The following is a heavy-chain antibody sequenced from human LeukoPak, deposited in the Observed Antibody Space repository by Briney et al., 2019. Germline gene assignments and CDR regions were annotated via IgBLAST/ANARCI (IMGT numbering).Heavy chain of an antibody. V-gene: IGHV3-23*01. CDR1: GYTFCSFV. J-gene: IGHJ4*02. D-gene: IGHD4-11*01. CDR2: ISGSVGST. CDR3: AEVYWDYSDYAPDY. Sequence: GGSLRLSCAASGYTFCSFVVNSGSQAPGKGLEWVSAISGSVGSTYYADSVKGRVTISRDTSKNTLYLQMNSLRAEDTAVYYSAEVYWDYSDYAPDYWGQGTLVTVSS.